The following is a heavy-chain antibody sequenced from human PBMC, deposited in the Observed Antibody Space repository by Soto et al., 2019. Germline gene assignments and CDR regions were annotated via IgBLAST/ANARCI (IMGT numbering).Heavy chain of an antibody. CDR1: GFTFSNYA. D-gene: IGHD6-13*01. V-gene: IGHV3-23*01. J-gene: IGHJ6*02. Sequence: PGGSLRLSCAASGFTFSNYAMSWVRQAPGKGLEWVSGISGSGGNTYYADSVKGRFTISRDNSKNTLYLQMNSLTAEDTAVYYCATHKVSTWYLGYGLDVWGQGTKVTVYS. CDR3: ATHKVSTWYLGYGLDV. CDR2: ISGSGGNT.